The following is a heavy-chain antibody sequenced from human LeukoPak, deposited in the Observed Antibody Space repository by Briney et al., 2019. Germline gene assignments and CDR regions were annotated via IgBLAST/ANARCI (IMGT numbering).Heavy chain of an antibody. CDR1: GGTFSSYA. J-gene: IGHJ6*03. V-gene: IGHV1-69*05. D-gene: IGHD2-15*01. CDR3: ARDRVVAANYYYYMDV. CDR2: IIPIFGTA. Sequence: GASVKVSCKASGGTFSSYAISWVRQAPGQGLEWMGRIIPIFGTANHAQKFQGRVTITTDESTSTAYMELSSLRSEDTAVYYCARDRVVAANYYYYMDVWGKGTTVTVSS.